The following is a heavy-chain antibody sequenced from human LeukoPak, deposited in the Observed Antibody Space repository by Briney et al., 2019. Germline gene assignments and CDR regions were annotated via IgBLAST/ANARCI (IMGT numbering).Heavy chain of an antibody. Sequence: GSLRLSCAASAFTFSSYSMDWVRQAPGKGLAWVSSISSSGSYIYYADSVKGRFTISRDNAKNSLYLQMNSLRAEDTAVYSCPRRSYSSSYPQRHFDYWGQGTRVTVSS. CDR2: ISSSGSYI. J-gene: IGHJ4*02. CDR1: AFTFSSYS. CDR3: PRRSYSSSYPQRHFDY. V-gene: IGHV3-21*01. D-gene: IGHD6-6*01.